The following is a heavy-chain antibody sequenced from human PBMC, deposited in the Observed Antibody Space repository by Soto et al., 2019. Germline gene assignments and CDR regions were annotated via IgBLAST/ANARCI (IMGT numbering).Heavy chain of an antibody. CDR2: ISSSSSYI. CDR1: GFTFSSYS. D-gene: IGHD5-12*01. V-gene: IGHV3-21*01. Sequence: EVRLVESGGGLVKPGGSLRLSCAASGFTFSSYSMNWVRQAPGKGLEWVSSISSSSSYIYYADSVKGRFTISRDNAKNSLYLQMNSLRAEDTAVYYCARVEMATRGIDYWGQGTLVTVSS. J-gene: IGHJ4*02. CDR3: ARVEMATRGIDY.